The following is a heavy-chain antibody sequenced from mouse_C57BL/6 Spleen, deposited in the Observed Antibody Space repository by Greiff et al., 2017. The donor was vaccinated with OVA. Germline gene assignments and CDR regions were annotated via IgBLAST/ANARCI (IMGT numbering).Heavy chain of an antibody. CDR3: ARGYYYGSREGNFDV. V-gene: IGHV1-47*01. Sequence: QVQLQQSGAELVKPGASVKMSCKASGYTFTTYPIEWMKQNHGKSLEWIGNFHPYNDDTKYNEKFKGKATLTVEKSSSTVYLELSRLTSDDSAVYSCARGYYYGSREGNFDVWGTGTTVTVSS. J-gene: IGHJ1*03. D-gene: IGHD1-1*01. CDR1: GYTFTTYP. CDR2: FHPYNDDT.